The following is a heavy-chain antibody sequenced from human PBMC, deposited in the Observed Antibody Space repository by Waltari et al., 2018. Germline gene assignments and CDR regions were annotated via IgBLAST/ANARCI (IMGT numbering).Heavy chain of an antibody. J-gene: IGHJ6*02. V-gene: IGHV3-15*01. CDR2: IKSKTDGGTT. Sequence: EVQLVESGGGLVKPGGSLRLSCAASGFTFSNAWMSWVRQAPGKGLEWVGRIKSKTDGGTTDYAAPVKGRFTISRDDSKNTLYLQMNSLRAEDTAVYYCARDEYSSSWYRENYYYYGMDVWGQGTTVTVSS. CDR3: ARDEYSSSWYRENYYYYGMDV. D-gene: IGHD6-13*01. CDR1: GFTFSNAW.